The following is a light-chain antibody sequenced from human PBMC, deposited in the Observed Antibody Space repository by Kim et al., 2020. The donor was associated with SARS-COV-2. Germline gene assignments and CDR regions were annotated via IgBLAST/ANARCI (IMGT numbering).Light chain of an antibody. CDR1: QSVSSN. Sequence: EIVMTQSPATLSVSPGERATLSCRASQSVSSNLAWYQQKPGQAPRLLIYSASNRATGIPARFSGSGSGTEFTLTISSLQSEDFAVYYCQQYNLLPAYNFGQGTKLAI. CDR3: QQYNLLPAYN. J-gene: IGKJ2*01. V-gene: IGKV3-15*01. CDR2: SAS.